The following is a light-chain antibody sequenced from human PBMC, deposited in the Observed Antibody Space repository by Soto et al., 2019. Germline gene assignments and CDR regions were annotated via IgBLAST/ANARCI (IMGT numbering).Light chain of an antibody. CDR3: SSFTSSNTWV. V-gene: IGLV2-14*01. J-gene: IGLJ3*02. CDR2: EVS. CDR1: SSDVGGYNY. Sequence: QSVLTQPASVSGSPGQSITISCSRSSSDVGGYNYVSWYQQHPGKAPKLMIYEVSNRPSGVSDRFSGSKSGNTASLTISGLQADDDADYYCSSFTSSNTWVFGGGTKVTVL.